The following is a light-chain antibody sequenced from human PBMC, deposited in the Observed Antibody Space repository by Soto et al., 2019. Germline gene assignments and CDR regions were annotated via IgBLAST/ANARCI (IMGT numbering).Light chain of an antibody. Sequence: EIVMTQSPVTLSVSPGERATLSCRASQSVANSYLAWYQQKPGQAPRLLIFGASTRAAGIPARFSGSGSGTEFTLTISSLQSEDFAVYFCQQYRNSQLTFGGGTKVEIK. CDR1: QSVANSY. CDR2: GAS. CDR3: QQYRNSQLT. J-gene: IGKJ4*01. V-gene: IGKV3-15*01.